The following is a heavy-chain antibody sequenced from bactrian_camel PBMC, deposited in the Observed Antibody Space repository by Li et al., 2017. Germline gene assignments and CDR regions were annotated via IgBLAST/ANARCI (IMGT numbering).Heavy chain of an antibody. Sequence: HVQLVESGGGLVQPGGSLRLSCTVSGYIWDGWWMAWFRQAPGKEREALASIYVYSGIPWYSDSVKGRFTVSLDNAKNTLDLQMTNLKPDDTGMYYCAADERKVLGFCSGSYWDGTEPTSRGQGTQVTVS. CDR1: GYIWDGWW. CDR3: AADERKVLGFCSGSYWDGTEPTS. D-gene: IGHD2*01. J-gene: IGHJ6*01. V-gene: IGHV3-2*01. CDR2: IYVYSGIP.